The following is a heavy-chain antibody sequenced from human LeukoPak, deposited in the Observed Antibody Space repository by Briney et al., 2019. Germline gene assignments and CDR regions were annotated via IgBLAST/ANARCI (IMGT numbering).Heavy chain of an antibody. CDR2: ISQNGDS. CDR1: GGSISSTHW. CDR3: ARALGAFDI. V-gene: IGHV4-4*02. Sequence: SGTLSLTCAVSGGSISSTHWWSWIRQSPGKGLEWIAEISQNGDSNYNMSLKSRVTISLDKSKNQVSLKLNSVTAADTAVYYCARALGAFDIWDQGTMVTVSS. J-gene: IGHJ3*02.